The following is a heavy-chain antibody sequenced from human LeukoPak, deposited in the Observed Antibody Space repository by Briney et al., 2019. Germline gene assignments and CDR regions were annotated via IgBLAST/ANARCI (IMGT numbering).Heavy chain of an antibody. CDR3: VKGYYYDSSGLPFDY. Sequence: GRSLRLSCAASGFTFSSYAMHWVRQAPGKGLEYVSAISSNGGSTYYADSVKGRFTISRDNSKNTLYLQMSSLRAEDTAVYYCVKGYYYDSSGLPFDYWGQGTLVTVSS. CDR2: ISSNGGST. CDR1: GFTFSSYA. D-gene: IGHD3-22*01. V-gene: IGHV3-64D*09. J-gene: IGHJ4*02.